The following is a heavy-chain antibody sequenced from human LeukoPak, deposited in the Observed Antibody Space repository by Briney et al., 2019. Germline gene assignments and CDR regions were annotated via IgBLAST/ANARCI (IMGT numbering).Heavy chain of an antibody. CDR3: AISSVGSCYP. J-gene: IGHJ5*02. Sequence: GGSLRLSCAASGFTFSSYSMNWVRQAPGKGLEWVSSISSSSNYIYYADSMKGRFTISRDNAKNSLYLQMNSLRAEDTAVYYCAISSVGSCYPWGQGTLVTVSS. CDR1: GFTFSSYS. D-gene: IGHD2-15*01. V-gene: IGHV3-21*01. CDR2: ISSSSNYI.